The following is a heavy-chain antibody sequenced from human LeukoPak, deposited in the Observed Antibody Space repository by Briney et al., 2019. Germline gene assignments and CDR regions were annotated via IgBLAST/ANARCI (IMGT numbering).Heavy chain of an antibody. CDR2: SRSKGNSYST. D-gene: IGHD2-15*01. V-gene: IGHV3-72*01. CDR3: TRGYCSGGSCYAAH. CDR1: GFTLSDHN. J-gene: IGHJ4*02. Sequence: TGGFLRLSCAASGFTLSDHNMDWVRQAPGKGLEWVGRSRSKGNSYSTEYAASVKGRFTISRDDSKNSLYLQMNSLKTEDTAVYYCTRGYCSGGSCYAAHWGQGTLVTVSS.